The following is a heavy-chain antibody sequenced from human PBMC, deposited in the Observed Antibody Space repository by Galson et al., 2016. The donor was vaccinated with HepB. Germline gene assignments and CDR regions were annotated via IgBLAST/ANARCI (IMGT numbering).Heavy chain of an antibody. V-gene: IGHV3-9*01. CDR3: AKNGRSDSTGYFDPYFDY. J-gene: IGHJ4*02. Sequence: SLRLSCAASGFKFDDFAMYWVRQAPGKGLEWVSGLSWSSGSMGYADSVKGRFTISRDNAKNSLYLQMNSLRADDTALYYCAKNGRSDSTGYFDPYFDYWGRGTLVTGSA. CDR1: GFKFDDFA. CDR2: LSWSSGSM. D-gene: IGHD3-22*01.